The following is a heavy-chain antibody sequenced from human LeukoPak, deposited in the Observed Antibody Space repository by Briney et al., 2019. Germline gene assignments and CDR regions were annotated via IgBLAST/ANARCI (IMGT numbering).Heavy chain of an antibody. J-gene: IGHJ6*03. CDR2: INWNGGST. CDR1: GFTLDDHG. CDR3: ARDPATFYYYYMDV. D-gene: IGHD2-2*01. V-gene: IGHV3-20*04. Sequence: GGSLRLSCAASGFTLDDHGMNWARAAPGKGLECVSSINWNGGSTRYADSVKGRFTSSRDNAKNSLYLQMNSLRAEDTALYYWARDPATFYYYYMDVWGKGTTVTVSS.